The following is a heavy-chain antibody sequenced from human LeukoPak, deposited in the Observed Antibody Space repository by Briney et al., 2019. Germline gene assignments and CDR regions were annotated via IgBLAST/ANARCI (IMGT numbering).Heavy chain of an antibody. CDR1: GYTFTGYY. CDR2: INPNSGGT. V-gene: IGHV1-2*06. D-gene: IGHD4-23*01. Sequence: GASVKVSCKASGYTFTGYYMHWVRQAPGQGLEWMGRINPNSGGTNYAQKFQGRVTMTRDTSISTAYMELSRLRSDDTAVYYCARLLEQQRYTGVVTDDYWGQGTLVTVSS. CDR3: ARLLEQQRYTGVVTDDY. J-gene: IGHJ4*02.